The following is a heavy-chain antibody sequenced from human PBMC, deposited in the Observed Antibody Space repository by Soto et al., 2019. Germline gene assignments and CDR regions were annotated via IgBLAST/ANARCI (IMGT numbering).Heavy chain of an antibody. CDR2: ISDDGSNK. CDR3: ARVEQWLYIAKY. CDR1: GFTFSSFA. Sequence: ESGGGVVQPGRSLRLSCAASGFTFSSFAMHWVRQAPGKGLEWVAVISDDGSNKYYADSVKGRFTISRDNSKNTLYLQMNSLRGEDTAVYSCARVEQWLYIAKYWGQGTLVTVSS. V-gene: IGHV3-30*04. J-gene: IGHJ4*02. D-gene: IGHD6-19*01.